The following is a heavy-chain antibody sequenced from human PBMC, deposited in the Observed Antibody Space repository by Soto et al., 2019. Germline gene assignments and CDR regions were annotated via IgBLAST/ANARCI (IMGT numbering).Heavy chain of an antibody. CDR2: INDSEGT. CDR1: GGSFSGYH. Sequence: SETLSLTCAVNGGSFSGYHWSWIRQPPGKGLEWIGEINDSEGTNYNPTLKSRVTISVDTSKNQFSLMLSSVTAADTAVYYCARGRNMDVWGKGTSVTVSS. V-gene: IGHV4-34*01. J-gene: IGHJ6*03. CDR3: ARGRNMDV.